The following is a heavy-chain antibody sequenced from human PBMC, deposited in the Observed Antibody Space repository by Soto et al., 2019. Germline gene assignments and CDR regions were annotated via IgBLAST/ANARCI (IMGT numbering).Heavy chain of an antibody. CDR1: GYTFNSYA. CDR3: ARDSGYYGSGRYWFDP. Sequence: VASVKVSCKDSGYTFNSYAMHWVRQAPGQRLEWMGWINAGNGNKKYSQKFQGRVTITRDKSGRAAYMELSSLRSEDTAVYYCARDSGYYGSGRYWFDPWGQGTLVTVSS. D-gene: IGHD3-10*01. CDR2: INAGNGNK. V-gene: IGHV1-3*01. J-gene: IGHJ5*02.